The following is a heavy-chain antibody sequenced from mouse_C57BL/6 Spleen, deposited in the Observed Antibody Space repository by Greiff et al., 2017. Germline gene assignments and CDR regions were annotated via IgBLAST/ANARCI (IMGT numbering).Heavy chain of an antibody. D-gene: IGHD1-1*01. CDR3: ARGFLLPRYFDY. V-gene: IGHV1-80*01. Sequence: QVQLQQSGAELVKPGASVKISCKASGYAFSSYWMNWVKQRPGKGLEWIGQIYPGDGDTNYNGKFKGKATLTAVKSSSTAYMQLSSLTSEDSAVYFCARGFLLPRYFDYWGQGTTLTVSS. CDR2: IYPGDGDT. CDR1: GYAFSSYW. J-gene: IGHJ2*01.